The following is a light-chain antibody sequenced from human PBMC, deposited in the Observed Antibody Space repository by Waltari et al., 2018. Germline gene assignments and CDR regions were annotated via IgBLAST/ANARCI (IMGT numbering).Light chain of an antibody. Sequence: QSALTQPASVSGSPGQSITISCTGTSSDIGFYNYVSWYQQHPGKVPNLMIYVVSNRPSGVSNRLSGSKSSNTASLTISGIRAEDEADYYCSSYTSISTVVFGGGTKLTVL. J-gene: IGLJ2*01. CDR1: SSDIGFYNY. CDR2: VVS. V-gene: IGLV2-14*03. CDR3: SSYTSISTVV.